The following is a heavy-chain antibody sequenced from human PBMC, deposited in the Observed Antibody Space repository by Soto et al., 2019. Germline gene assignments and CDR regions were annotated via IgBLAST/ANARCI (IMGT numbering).Heavy chain of an antibody. CDR2: IYWDDDK. CDR1: GFSLSTSGVG. Sequence: QITLKESGPTLVKPTQTLTLTCTFSGFSLSTSGVGVGWIRQPPGKALEWLALIYWDDDKRYSPSLKSRLTITQDTSKNQVVLTMTNMDPVDTATYYCAHRGIAVAGYAFDIWGQGTMVTVSS. V-gene: IGHV2-5*02. CDR3: AHRGIAVAGYAFDI. D-gene: IGHD6-13*01. J-gene: IGHJ3*02.